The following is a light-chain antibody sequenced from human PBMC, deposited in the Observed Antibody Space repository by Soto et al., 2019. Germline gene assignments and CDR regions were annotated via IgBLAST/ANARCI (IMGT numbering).Light chain of an antibody. CDR1: QSISSW. CDR2: KAS. Sequence: DIQMTQSPSTLSASVGDRVTITCRASQSISSWLAWYQQKPGKAPKLLIYKASSLESGVPSRFSRSGSGTEFTLTISSLQPDDFATYSCQQYSSYPWTFGQGTKVEIK. CDR3: QQYSSYPWT. V-gene: IGKV1-5*03. J-gene: IGKJ1*01.